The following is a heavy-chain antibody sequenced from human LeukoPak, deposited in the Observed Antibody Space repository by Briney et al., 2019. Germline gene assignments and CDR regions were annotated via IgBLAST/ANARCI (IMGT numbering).Heavy chain of an antibody. CDR2: IYHTGIT. V-gene: IGHV4-4*02. Sequence: ASETLSLTCAVSGDSISSGNWWNWVRQPPGKGLEWIGEIYHTGITNFNPSLESRLTLSVDNSKNQFSLRLSSVTAADTAVYYCARMRWELLMQTYYYYLDVWGKGTTVTVSS. CDR3: ARMRWELLMQTYYYYLDV. D-gene: IGHD4-23*01. J-gene: IGHJ6*03. CDR1: GDSISSGNW.